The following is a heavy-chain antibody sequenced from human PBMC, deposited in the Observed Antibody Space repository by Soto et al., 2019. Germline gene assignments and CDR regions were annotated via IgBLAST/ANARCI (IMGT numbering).Heavy chain of an antibody. V-gene: IGHV3-33*01. CDR2: IWYDGSNK. J-gene: IGHJ4*02. D-gene: IGHD2-15*01. CDR1: GFTYSDYG. Sequence: QVQLVESGGGVVQPGTSLRLSCAASGFTYSDYGMHWVRQAPGKGLEWVAVIWYDGSNKYYADSVKGRFTISRDNSKNTLYLLMNSLRAEDTAVYYCARDFCSGGSCPIDYWGQGILVTVSS. CDR3: ARDFCSGGSCPIDY.